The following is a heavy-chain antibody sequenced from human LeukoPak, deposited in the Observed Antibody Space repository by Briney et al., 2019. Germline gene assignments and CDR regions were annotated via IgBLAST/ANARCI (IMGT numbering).Heavy chain of an antibody. V-gene: IGHV3-33*01. J-gene: IGHJ6*02. D-gene: IGHD6-19*01. CDR2: IWDDGSNR. CDR1: GLTFSNYG. CDR3: ARDAMVSLQWPAYYYYGMDV. Sequence: GGSLRLSCAASGLTFSNYGMHWVRQAPGKGLEWVEVIWDDGSNRYYADSVKGRFTISRDNSKNTLYLQMNSLRAEDTAVYYCARDAMVSLQWPAYYYYGMDVWGQGTTVTVSS.